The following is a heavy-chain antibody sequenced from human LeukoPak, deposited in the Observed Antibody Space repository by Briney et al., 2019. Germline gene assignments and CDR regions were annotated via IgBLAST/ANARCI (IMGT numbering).Heavy chain of an antibody. Sequence: ASVKVSCKASGYTFTGYYMHWVRQAPGQGLEWMGWNNPNSGGTNYAQKFQGRVTMTRDTSISTAYMELSRLRSDDTAVYYCARGRLRQPEDWFDPWGQGTLVTVSS. CDR3: ARGRLRQPEDWFDP. J-gene: IGHJ5*02. V-gene: IGHV1-2*02. CDR2: NNPNSGGT. D-gene: IGHD6-13*01. CDR1: GYTFTGYY.